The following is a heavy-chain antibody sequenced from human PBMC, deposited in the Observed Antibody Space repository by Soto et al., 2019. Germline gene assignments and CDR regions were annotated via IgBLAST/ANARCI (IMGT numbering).Heavy chain of an antibody. Sequence: QVQLQQWGAGLLNPSETLSLTCAVYGGSFSGYYWSWIRQPPGKRLECIGEINPSGSTNYNPSLKRRVTISVETSENKFSAKLSYVADAEPAVYYCASVYDIVVVVAATSGSNWFDPWGQGTLVTVSS. D-gene: IGHD2-15*01. V-gene: IGHV4-34*01. J-gene: IGHJ5*02. CDR3: ASVYDIVVVVAATSGSNWFDP. CDR1: GGSFSGYY. CDR2: INPSGST.